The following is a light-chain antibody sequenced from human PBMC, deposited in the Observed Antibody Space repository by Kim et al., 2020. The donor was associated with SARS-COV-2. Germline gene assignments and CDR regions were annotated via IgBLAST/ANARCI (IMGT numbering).Light chain of an antibody. CDR2: GAS. V-gene: IGKV3D-15*01. CDR3: QHYYNWPRT. Sequence: VSPYERTTLSCRASQYISSSLAWYQQKPGQPPRRLIHGASTRATGIPARFSGSGSGTDFTLTISSLQFEDSAVYYCQHYYNWPRTFGQGTKVDIK. CDR1: QYISSS. J-gene: IGKJ1*01.